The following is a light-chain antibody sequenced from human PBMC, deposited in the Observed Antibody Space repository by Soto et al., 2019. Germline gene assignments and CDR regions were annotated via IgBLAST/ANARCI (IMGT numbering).Light chain of an antibody. CDR3: SSYTSSSRV. CDR1: SSDVGGYNY. CDR2: DVS. J-gene: IGLJ1*01. Sequence: QSALPQPAYVSGSPGQSITISCTGTSSDVGGYNYVSWYQQHPGKAPKLMIYDVSNRPSGVSNRFSGSKSGNTASLTISGLQAEDEADYYCSSYTSSSRVFGTGTKVTVL. V-gene: IGLV2-14*01.